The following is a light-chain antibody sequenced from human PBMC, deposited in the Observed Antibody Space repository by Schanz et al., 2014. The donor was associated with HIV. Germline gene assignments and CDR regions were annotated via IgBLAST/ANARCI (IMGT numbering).Light chain of an antibody. CDR1: DSNIGSNT. CDR2: YDN. V-gene: IGLV1-44*01. J-gene: IGLJ3*02. Sequence: QSVLTQPPSASGTPGQGVTISCSGRDSNIGSNTVNWYQHLPGSAPKLLIYYDNQRPSGVPDRFSGSQSGTSASLAISGLQSEDEADYYCAAWDDSSNWVFGGGTKLTVL. CDR3: AAWDDSSNWV.